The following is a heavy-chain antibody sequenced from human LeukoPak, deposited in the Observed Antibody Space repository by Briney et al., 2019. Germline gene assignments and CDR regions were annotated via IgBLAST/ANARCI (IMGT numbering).Heavy chain of an antibody. V-gene: IGHV3-48*03. CDR2: ISSSGSTI. J-gene: IGHJ4*02. Sequence: PGGSLRLSCAASGFTFSSYEMNWVRQAPGKGLEWVSYISSSGSTIYYADSAKGRFTISRDNAKNSLYLQMNSLKNEDTAVYYCVTEVSGSFPTWGQGTLVTVSS. CDR1: GFTFSSYE. D-gene: IGHD1-26*01. CDR3: VTEVSGSFPT.